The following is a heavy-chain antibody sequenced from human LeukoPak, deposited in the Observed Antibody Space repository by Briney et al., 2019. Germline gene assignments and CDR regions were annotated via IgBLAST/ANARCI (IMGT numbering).Heavy chain of an antibody. CDR3: ARAGAYIYGFDY. CDR1: GYTFINYG. Sequence: ASVKVSCKASGYTFINYGISWVRQAPGQGLEWMGWISAYNGNTNYAQNFQGRVTMTTDTSTSTAYMELRGLRSDDTAVYYCARAGAYIYGFDYWGQGTLVTVSS. CDR2: ISAYNGNT. J-gene: IGHJ4*02. V-gene: IGHV1-18*01. D-gene: IGHD5-18*01.